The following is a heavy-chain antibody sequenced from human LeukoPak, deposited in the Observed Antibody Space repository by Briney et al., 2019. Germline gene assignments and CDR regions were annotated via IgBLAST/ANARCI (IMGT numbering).Heavy chain of an antibody. CDR2: ISSSGGTI. CDR1: GFTFSSYS. Sequence: GGSLRLSCAASGFTFSSYSMNWVRQTPGKGLEWVSHISSSGGTIYYVDSVKGRFTISRDNSKNTLYLQMNSLRAEDTAVYYCAKDNLLAAAAEFDYWGQGTLVTVSS. V-gene: IGHV3-23*01. D-gene: IGHD6-13*01. CDR3: AKDNLLAAAAEFDY. J-gene: IGHJ4*02.